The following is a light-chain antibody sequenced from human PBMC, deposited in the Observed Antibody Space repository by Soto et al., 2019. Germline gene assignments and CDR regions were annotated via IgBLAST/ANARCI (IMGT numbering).Light chain of an antibody. Sequence: EIVLTQSPATLSVSPGERATLSCRASQSVGNNFAWYQQKPGQAPRLLIFATSTRATGVPARFSVSGSGTEFTLTISSLQSEDFAVYYSQQYGDWPLTFGGGAKVEIE. CDR1: QSVGNN. CDR3: QQYGDWPLT. J-gene: IGKJ4*01. V-gene: IGKV3-15*01. CDR2: ATS.